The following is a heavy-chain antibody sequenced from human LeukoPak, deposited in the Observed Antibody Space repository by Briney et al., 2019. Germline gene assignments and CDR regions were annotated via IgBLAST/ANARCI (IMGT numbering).Heavy chain of an antibody. CDR1: GGSISSGDYY. CDR3: AREGAYYYDSSGNNY. J-gene: IGHJ4*02. D-gene: IGHD3-22*01. CDR2: IYYSGST. V-gene: IGHV4-30-4*08. Sequence: SETLSLTCTVSGGSISSGDYYWSCIRQPPGKGLEWIGYIYYSGSTYYNPSLKSRVTISVDTSKNQFSLKLSSVTAADTAVYYCAREGAYYYDSSGNNYWGQGTLVTVSS.